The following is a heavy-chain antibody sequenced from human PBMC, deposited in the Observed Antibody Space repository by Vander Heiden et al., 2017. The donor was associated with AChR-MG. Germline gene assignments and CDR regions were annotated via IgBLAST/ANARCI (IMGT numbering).Heavy chain of an antibody. V-gene: IGHV4-34*01. CDR3: ARARTYYDFWSGYASNWFDP. CDR1: GGSFSGYY. CDR2: INHSGST. J-gene: IGHJ5*02. Sequence: QVQLQQWGAGLLKPSETLSLTCAVYGGSFSGYYWSWSRQPPGKGLEWIGEINHSGSTNYNPSLKSRVTISVDTSKNQFSLKLSSVTAADTAVYYCARARTYYDFWSGYASNWFDPWGQGTLVTVSS. D-gene: IGHD3-3*01.